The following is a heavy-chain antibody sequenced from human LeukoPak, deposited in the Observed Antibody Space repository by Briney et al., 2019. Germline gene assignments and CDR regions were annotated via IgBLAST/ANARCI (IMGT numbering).Heavy chain of an antibody. Sequence: PSETLSLTFTVSGYSISNGYYWSWIRQPPGKGLEWIGEINHSGSTNYNPSLKSRVTISVDTSKNQFSLKLSSVTAADTAVYYCASIAVAGTVIGYWGQGTLVTVSS. D-gene: IGHD6-19*01. CDR1: GYSISNGYY. CDR2: INHSGST. CDR3: ASIAVAGTVIGY. J-gene: IGHJ4*02. V-gene: IGHV4-34*01.